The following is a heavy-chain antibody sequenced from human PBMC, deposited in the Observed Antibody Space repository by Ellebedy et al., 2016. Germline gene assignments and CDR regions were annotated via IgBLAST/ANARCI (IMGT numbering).Heavy chain of an antibody. CDR2: ISAYNGNT. CDR3: ARGVKGRDSYYFDY. V-gene: IGHV1-18*01. Sequence: ASVKVSXXASGYTFTSYGISWVRQAPGQGLEWMGWISAYNGNTNYAQKLQGRVTMTTDTSTSTAYMELRSLRSDDTAVYYCARGVKGRDSYYFDYWGQGTLVTVSS. J-gene: IGHJ4*02. CDR1: GYTFTSYG. D-gene: IGHD2-15*01.